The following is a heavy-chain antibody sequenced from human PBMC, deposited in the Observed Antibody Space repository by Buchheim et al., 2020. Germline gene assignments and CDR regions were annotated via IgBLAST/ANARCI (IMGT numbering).Heavy chain of an antibody. D-gene: IGHD3-22*01. V-gene: IGHV1-8*01. CDR2: MNPNSGNT. Sequence: QVQLVQSGAEVKKPGASVKVSCKAFGYGFTSYGINWVRQASGQGLEWMGWMNPNSGNTGYAQKFQGRVTMTRNTSISTAYMELSSLRSEDTAVYYCARGDDSSGYYFSAAAFDHWGQGTL. J-gene: IGHJ4*02. CDR1: GYGFTSYG. CDR3: ARGDDSSGYYFSAAAFDH.